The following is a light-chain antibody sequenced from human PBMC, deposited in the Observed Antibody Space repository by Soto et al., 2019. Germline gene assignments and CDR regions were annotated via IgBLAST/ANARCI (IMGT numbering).Light chain of an antibody. J-gene: IGKJ3*01. CDR2: GAS. V-gene: IGKV3-15*01. CDR1: QSVSSN. CDR3: QHYSSWPT. Sequence: EIVMTQSPATLSVAPGEGATLSCRASQSVSSNLAWYQQKPGQAPSLLIYGASTRATGIPARFSGSGSGTEFTLTISSLQSEDSAIYYCQHYSSWPTFGPGTKVDIK.